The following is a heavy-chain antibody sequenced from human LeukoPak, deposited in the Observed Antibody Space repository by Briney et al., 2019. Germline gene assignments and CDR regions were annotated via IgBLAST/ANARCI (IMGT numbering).Heavy chain of an antibody. CDR2: ISGSGGST. D-gene: IGHD1-26*01. CDR1: GFTFSSYA. CDR3: AKERTRGSYRYYFDY. V-gene: IGHV3-23*01. J-gene: IGHJ4*02. Sequence: GGSLRLSCAASGFTFSSYAMSWVRQAPGKGLEWVSAISGSGGSTYYADSVKGRFTISRDNSKNTLYLQINSLRAEDTAVYYCAKERTRGSYRYYFDYWGQGTLVTVSS.